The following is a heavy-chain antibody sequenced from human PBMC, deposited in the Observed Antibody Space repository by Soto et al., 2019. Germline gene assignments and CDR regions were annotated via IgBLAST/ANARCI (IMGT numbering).Heavy chain of an antibody. CDR2: IYYSGST. J-gene: IGHJ4*02. CDR3: ARRGPENYYDSSGFMDY. CDR1: GGSIRSYY. D-gene: IGHD3-22*01. Sequence: PSETLSLTCTVSGGSIRSYYWSWIRQPPGKGLEWIGYIYYSGSTNYNPSLKSRVTISVDTSKNQFSLKLSSVTAADTAVYYCARRGPENYYDSSGFMDYWGQGTLVTVSS. V-gene: IGHV4-59*08.